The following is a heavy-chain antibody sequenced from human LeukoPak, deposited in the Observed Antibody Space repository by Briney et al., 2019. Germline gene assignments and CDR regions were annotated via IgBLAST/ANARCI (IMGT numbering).Heavy chain of an antibody. J-gene: IGHJ4*02. V-gene: IGHV1-2*02. CDR3: ARGYCSGGSCYHFES. D-gene: IGHD2-15*01. CDR2: VNSNTGGT. CDR1: GYRFSDYY. Sequence: ASVRVSCKTSGYRFSDYYMHWVRQAPGQGLEWMGWVNSNTGGTHYAQKFGGRVTMTRDTSISTAYMELSRLKFDDTAVYYCARGYCSGGSCYHFESWGQGTLVTVSS.